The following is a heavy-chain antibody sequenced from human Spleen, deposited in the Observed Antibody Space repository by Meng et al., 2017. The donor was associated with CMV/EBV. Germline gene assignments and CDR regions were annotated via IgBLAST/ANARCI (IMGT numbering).Heavy chain of an antibody. D-gene: IGHD2-2*01. CDR1: GYSFTSYW. CDR3: ARLGYCSSTSWCSNWFDP. CDR2: IYPGDSDT. Sequence: KVTCKGSGYSFTSYWFGWVRQMPGKGLEWMGIIYPGDSDTRYSPSSQGQVTISSDKSISSAYLQWSSLKASENAMYYCARLGYCSSTSWCSNWFDPWGQGTLVTVSS. V-gene: IGHV5-51*01. J-gene: IGHJ5*02.